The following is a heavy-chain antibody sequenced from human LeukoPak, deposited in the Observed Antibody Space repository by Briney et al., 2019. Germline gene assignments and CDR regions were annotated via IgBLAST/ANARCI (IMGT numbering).Heavy chain of an antibody. CDR3: AREWRGIYYDSSGCYPDY. V-gene: IGHV1-18*01. D-gene: IGHD3-22*01. CDR1: GYTFTSYG. J-gene: IGHJ4*02. Sequence: GASVKVSCKASGYTFTSYGISWVRQAPGQGLEWMGWISAYNGNTNYAQKLQGRVTMTTDTSTSTAYMELRSLRSDDTAVYYCAREWRGIYYDSSGCYPDYWGQGTLVTVSS. CDR2: ISAYNGNT.